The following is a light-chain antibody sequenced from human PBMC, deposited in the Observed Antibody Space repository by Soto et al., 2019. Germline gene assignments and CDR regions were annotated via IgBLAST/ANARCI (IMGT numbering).Light chain of an antibody. J-gene: IGLJ3*02. Sequence: QSVLTQPASVSGSPGQSITISCTGTSSDVGGYNYVSWYQQHPGEAPRLLIYDVSNRPSGVSARFSGSKSGNTASLTISGLQAEDEAHYYCNSYTSDNTQWLFGGGTKLTVL. V-gene: IGLV2-14*01. CDR2: DVS. CDR1: SSDVGGYNY. CDR3: NSYTSDNTQWL.